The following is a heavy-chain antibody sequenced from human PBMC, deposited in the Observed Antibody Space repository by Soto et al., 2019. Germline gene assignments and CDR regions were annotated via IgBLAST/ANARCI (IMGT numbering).Heavy chain of an antibody. CDR2: ISSSGSYI. CDR3: GRGQYSGYGSQDY. J-gene: IGHJ4*02. Sequence: GGSLRLSCAASGFAFSSYSMNWVRQAPGRGLEWVSSISSSGSYIYYADSVKGRFTISRDNAKNSLYLQMNSLRAEDTAVYYRGRGQYSGYGSQDYWGQGTLVTVSS. D-gene: IGHD5-12*01. V-gene: IGHV3-21*01. CDR1: GFAFSSYS.